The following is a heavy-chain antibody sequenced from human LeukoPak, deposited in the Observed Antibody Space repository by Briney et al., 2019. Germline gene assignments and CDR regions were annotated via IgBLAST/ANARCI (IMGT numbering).Heavy chain of an antibody. J-gene: IGHJ4*02. CDR1: GFNFDDYG. CDR3: LRGDRRDY. CDR2: INWNGSGT. V-gene: IGHV3-20*04. Sequence: GGALRLSCEASGFNFDDYGMSWVRQAPGKGLEWVSGINWNGSGTGYEDSVKGRFTISRDNAKDSLYLQMNSLRVEDTAVYYCLRGDRRDYWGQGTLVTVSS.